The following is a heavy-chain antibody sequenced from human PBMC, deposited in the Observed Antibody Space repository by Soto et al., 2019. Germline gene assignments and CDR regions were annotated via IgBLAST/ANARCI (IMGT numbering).Heavy chain of an antibody. Sequence: QVQLMQSGPEVKKPGASVKVSCKASGYPFTVLGISWVRQAPGQGLEWMGWMSPYNGHTNYAQKLQGRVTMTPDTSTSTAYMELRSLRSDDTAVYYCARDPGGARGFDFWGQGTLVTVSS. J-gene: IGHJ5*01. D-gene: IGHD3-10*01. CDR3: ARDPGGARGFDF. V-gene: IGHV1-18*01. CDR2: MSPYNGHT. CDR1: GYPFTVLG.